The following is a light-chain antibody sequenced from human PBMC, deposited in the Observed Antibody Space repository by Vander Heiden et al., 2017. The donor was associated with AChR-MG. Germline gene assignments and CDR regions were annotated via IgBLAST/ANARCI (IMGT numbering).Light chain of an antibody. CDR1: QSVSSSY. CDR3: QQYGSSLPFT. V-gene: IGKV3-20*01. CDR2: GAS. J-gene: IGKJ3*01. Sequence: EIVLTQSPGTLSLSPGERATLSCRASQSVSSSYLAWYQQKPGQAPRLRIYGASSRATGIPDRFSGSGSGTDFTLTISRLEPEDFAVYYCQQYGSSLPFTFGPGTKVDIK.